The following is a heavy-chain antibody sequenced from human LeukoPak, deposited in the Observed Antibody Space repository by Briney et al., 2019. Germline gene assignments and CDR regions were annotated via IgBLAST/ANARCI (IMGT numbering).Heavy chain of an antibody. D-gene: IGHD5-12*01. Sequence: GGSLRLSCAASGFTFSSYAPSWVRQAPGKGLEWVSGISGSGYSRNYADSVKGRFTISRDNSKNTLYLQMNSLRVEDTAVYYCAKEAGYSGYDYPDYWGQGTLVTVSS. CDR3: AKEAGYSGYDYPDY. CDR2: ISGSGYSR. J-gene: IGHJ4*02. CDR1: GFTFSSYA. V-gene: IGHV3-23*01.